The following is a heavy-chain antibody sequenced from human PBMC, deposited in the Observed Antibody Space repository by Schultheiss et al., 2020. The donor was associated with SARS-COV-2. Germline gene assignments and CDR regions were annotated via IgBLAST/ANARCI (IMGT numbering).Heavy chain of an antibody. CDR1: GGSISSSSYY. D-gene: IGHD3-3*01. J-gene: IGHJ4*02. V-gene: IGHV4-61*05. CDR3: ARQEGIPIIGVIAPFDH. Sequence: SETLSLTCTVSGGSISSSSYYWGWIRQPPGKGLEWIGYMYDSGSTSYNPSLKNPVTISVDMSRNQFSLRLGSLTAADTAVYYCARQEGIPIIGVIAPFDHWGQGILVTVSS. CDR2: MYDSGST.